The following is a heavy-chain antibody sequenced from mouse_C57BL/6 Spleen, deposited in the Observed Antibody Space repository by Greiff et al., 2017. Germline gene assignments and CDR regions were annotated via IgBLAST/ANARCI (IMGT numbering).Heavy chain of an antibody. D-gene: IGHD2-3*01. CDR1: GYSITSGYY. CDR2: ISYDGSN. J-gene: IGHJ2*01. Sequence: EVQLQESGPGLVKPSQSLSLTCSVTGYSITSGYYWNWIRQFPGNKLEWMGYISYDGSNNYNPSLKNRISITRDTSKNQFCLKLNAVTTEDTATYYCARDDGYYVGYWGQGTTLTVSS. CDR3: ARDDGYYVGY. V-gene: IGHV3-6*01.